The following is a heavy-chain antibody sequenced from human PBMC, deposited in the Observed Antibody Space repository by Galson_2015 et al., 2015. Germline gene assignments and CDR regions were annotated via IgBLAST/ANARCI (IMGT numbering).Heavy chain of an antibody. Sequence: SLRLSCAASGFTFSSYSMNWVRQAPGKGLEWVSSISSSSSYIYYADSVKGRFTISRDNAKNSLYLQMNSLRAEDTAVYYCARGYSYGYPGDYWGQGTLVTVSS. CDR3: ARGYSYGYPGDY. J-gene: IGHJ4*02. V-gene: IGHV3-21*01. CDR1: GFTFSSYS. D-gene: IGHD5-18*01. CDR2: ISSSSSYI.